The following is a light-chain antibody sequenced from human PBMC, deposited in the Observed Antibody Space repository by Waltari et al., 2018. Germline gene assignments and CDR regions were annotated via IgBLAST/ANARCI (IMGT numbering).Light chain of an antibody. CDR2: GKN. J-gene: IGLJ2*01. Sequence: SSELTQDPPVSVALGQTVRITCQGDRLRSYYTSWYQQKPGQAPVLVIYGKNNRPSGIPDRFSGSSSGNTASLTITGAQAEDEADYYCNSRDSSGNHLVFGGGTKLTVL. V-gene: IGLV3-19*01. CDR1: RLRSYY. CDR3: NSRDSSGNHLV.